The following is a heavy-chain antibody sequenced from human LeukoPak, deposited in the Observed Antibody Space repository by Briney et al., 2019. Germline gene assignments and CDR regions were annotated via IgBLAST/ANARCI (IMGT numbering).Heavy chain of an antibody. Sequence: GGSLRLSCAASGFTFRSYGMHWVRQAPGKGLEWVAFIRYDGTNKYQADSVKGRFTISRDNSKNTLYLQMNSLRAEDTAVYYCAKDRASIAAAGAIDAFDIWGQGTMVTVSS. V-gene: IGHV3-30*02. CDR1: GFTFRSYG. D-gene: IGHD6-13*01. CDR2: IRYDGTNK. CDR3: AKDRASIAAAGAIDAFDI. J-gene: IGHJ3*02.